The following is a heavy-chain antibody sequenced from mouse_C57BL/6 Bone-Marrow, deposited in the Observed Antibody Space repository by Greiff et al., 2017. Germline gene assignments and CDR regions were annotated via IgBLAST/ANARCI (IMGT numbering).Heavy chain of an antibody. Sequence: QVQLQQSGPELVRPGASVKISCKATGYTFTSHWMQWVRQRPGQGLEWIGEIFPGSGSTYYNEKFKGKATLTVDTSSSTAYMQLSSLTSEDSAVYFCARHIYYDYDGGDYFDYWGQGTTLTVSS. CDR3: ARHIYYDYDGGDYFDY. V-gene: IGHV1-56*01. D-gene: IGHD2-4*01. CDR2: IFPGSGST. J-gene: IGHJ2*01. CDR1: GYTFTSHW.